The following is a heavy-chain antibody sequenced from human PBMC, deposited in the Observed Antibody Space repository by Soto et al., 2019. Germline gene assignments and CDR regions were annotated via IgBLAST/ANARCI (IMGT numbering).Heavy chain of an antibody. D-gene: IGHD4-4*01. J-gene: IGHJ4*02. CDR3: ARGYSHYAH. V-gene: IGHV4-61*01. Sequence: SETLSLTCTVCGGSVSRDSNFWSWIRQPPGKGLEWIGYIYYSGPTRYNPSLESRVTISIDSSKNQVSLNLTSVTAADTAVYYCARGYSHYAHWGRGTLVTVSS. CDR2: IYYSGPT. CDR1: GGSVSRDSNF.